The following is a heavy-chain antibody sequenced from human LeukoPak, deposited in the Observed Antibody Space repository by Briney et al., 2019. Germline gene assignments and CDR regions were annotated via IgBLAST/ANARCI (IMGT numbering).Heavy chain of an antibody. CDR3: ATAPMTGPYYFDY. J-gene: IGHJ4*02. CDR1: GGTFSSYA. V-gene: IGHV1-69*01. D-gene: IGHD3-9*01. CDR2: IIPIFGTA. Sequence: SVKVSCKASGGTFSSYAISWVRQAPGQGLEWMGGIIPIFGTANYAQKSQGRVRITADESTSTAYMELSSLRSEDTAVYYCATAPMTGPYYFDYWGQGTLVTVSS.